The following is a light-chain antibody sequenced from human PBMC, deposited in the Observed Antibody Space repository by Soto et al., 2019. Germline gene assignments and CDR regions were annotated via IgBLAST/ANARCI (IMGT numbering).Light chain of an antibody. Sequence: QSVLTQPPSASRTPGQRVTIPCSGSSSDIGSNSVNWYQQLPGAAPRLLIYANDHRPSGVPDRFSASKSGTSASLAISGVRSEDEADYYCATWDDSLNGAYVFGTGTKVTVL. CDR3: ATWDDSLNGAYV. J-gene: IGLJ1*01. V-gene: IGLV1-44*01. CDR2: AND. CDR1: SSDIGSNS.